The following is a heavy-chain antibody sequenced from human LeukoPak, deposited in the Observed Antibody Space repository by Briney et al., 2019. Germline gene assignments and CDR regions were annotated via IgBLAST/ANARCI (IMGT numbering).Heavy chain of an antibody. CDR3: LTGYNLYYIDS. CDR2: IYPADSDT. CDR1: GYTFTTFC. D-gene: IGHD5-24*01. J-gene: IGHJ5*01. Sequence: GESLQISCEGSGYTFTTFCIGWVRQMPRKGLEWMGIIYPADSDTIYSPSFQGQVTISSDKSISTAYLQWSSLKPAATPMYYCLTGYNLYYIDSCGEGDLVTVSS. V-gene: IGHV5-51*01.